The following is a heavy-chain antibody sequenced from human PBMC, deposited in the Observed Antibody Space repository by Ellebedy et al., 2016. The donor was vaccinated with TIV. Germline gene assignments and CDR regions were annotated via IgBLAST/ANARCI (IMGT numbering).Heavy chain of an antibody. Sequence: PGGSLRLSCATSGFTFSSYAMNWVRQAPGKGLEWVSYISTRGTTTYYADSVKGRFTISRDNSKNTLYLQMNSLRADDTAVYYCARRRAMTSIRYFDYWGQGTLVTVSS. CDR3: ARRRAMTSIRYFDY. CDR2: ISTRGTTT. J-gene: IGHJ4*02. D-gene: IGHD2-21*02. CDR1: GFTFSSYA. V-gene: IGHV3-48*03.